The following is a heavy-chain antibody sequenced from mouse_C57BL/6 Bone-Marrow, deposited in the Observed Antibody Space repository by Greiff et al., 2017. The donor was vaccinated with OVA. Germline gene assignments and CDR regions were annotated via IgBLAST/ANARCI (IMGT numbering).Heavy chain of an antibody. J-gene: IGHJ2*01. V-gene: IGHV1-54*01. D-gene: IGHD2-3*01. CDR3: ARSEDDGYFFYFDY. CDR1: GYAFPNYL. CDR2: INPGSGGT. Sequence: QVQLKQSGAELVRPGTSVKVSCKASGYAFPNYLIEWVKQRPGQGLEWIGVINPGSGGTNYNEKFKGKATLTADKSSSTAYMQLSSLTSEDSAVYFGARSEDDGYFFYFDYWGQGTTLTVSS.